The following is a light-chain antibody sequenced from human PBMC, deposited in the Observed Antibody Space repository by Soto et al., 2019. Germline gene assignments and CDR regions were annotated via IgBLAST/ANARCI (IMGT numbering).Light chain of an antibody. J-gene: IGKJ3*01. CDR3: QQSYSTPGT. CDR2: AAS. Sequence: DIQMTQSPSSLSASVGDRVTITCRASQSTSSYFNXXQQKPGKAPKLLIYAASSLQSGVPSRFSGSGSGTDSTLTISSLQPEDFATYYCQQSYSTPGTFGPGTKVDIK. V-gene: IGKV1-39*01. CDR1: QSTSSY.